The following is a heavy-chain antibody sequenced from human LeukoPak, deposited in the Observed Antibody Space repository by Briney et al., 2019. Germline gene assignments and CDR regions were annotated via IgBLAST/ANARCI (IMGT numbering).Heavy chain of an antibody. CDR2: ISASGGST. CDR1: GFTFSGSA. J-gene: IGHJ4*02. V-gene: IGHV3-23*01. D-gene: IGHD5-18*01. Sequence: PGGSLRLSCAASGFTFSGSAMSWVRQVPGKGLEWVSGISASGGSTNYADSVRGRFTISRDNSKNTLYLQMNSLRAEDTAVYYCARGAQGYGYVYYFDYWGQGTLVTVSS. CDR3: ARGAQGYGYVYYFDY.